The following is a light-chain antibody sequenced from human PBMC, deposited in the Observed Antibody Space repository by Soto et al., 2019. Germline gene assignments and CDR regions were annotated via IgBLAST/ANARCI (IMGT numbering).Light chain of an antibody. Sequence: DIQVTQSPASLSASVGEKVSITCRASQSIGTYLNWYQQKSGTAPKLLIYTASKLQTGVPSRFGGSGSGTDFTLTISSLQPEDFATYYCLQTYRSPRSFGQGTKLDIK. CDR2: TAS. J-gene: IGKJ2*01. V-gene: IGKV1-39*01. CDR1: QSIGTY. CDR3: LQTYRSPRS.